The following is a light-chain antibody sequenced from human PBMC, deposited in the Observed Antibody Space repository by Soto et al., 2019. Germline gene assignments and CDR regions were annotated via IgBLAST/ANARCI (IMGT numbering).Light chain of an antibody. V-gene: IGLV4-69*01. CDR3: QTWATGIDVL. J-gene: IGLJ2*01. CDR1: SGHITYA. CDR2: VNSDGSH. Sequence: QSALTQSPSASASLGASVKLTCTLTSGHITYAIAWHQQQPEKGPRFLMKVNSDGSHTKGDGVPDRFSGSASGAERYLTISNLQSDDEADYFCQTWATGIDVLFGGGTKVTVL.